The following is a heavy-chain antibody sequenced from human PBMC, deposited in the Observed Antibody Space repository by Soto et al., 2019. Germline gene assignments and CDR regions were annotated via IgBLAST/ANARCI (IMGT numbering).Heavy chain of an antibody. Sequence: QVQLVQSGAEVKKPGASVKVSCKASGYTFTSYGISWVRQAPGQGLEWMGWISAYNGNTNYAQKLQGRVTMTTDTSTSKPYMGWRSVRSDDTAVYYCAKLNKGGGYCSGGSCYTSYYFAHGAQGPLFP. CDR3: AKLNKGGGYCSGGSCYTSYYFAH. J-gene: IGHJ4*02. V-gene: IGHV1-18*01. CDR2: ISAYNGNT. D-gene: IGHD2-15*01. CDR1: GYTFTSYG.